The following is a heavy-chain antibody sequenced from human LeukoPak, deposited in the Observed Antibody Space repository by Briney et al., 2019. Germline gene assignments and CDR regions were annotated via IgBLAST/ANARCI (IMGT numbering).Heavy chain of an antibody. CDR1: GVSISSYY. V-gene: IGHV4-4*07. J-gene: IGHJ3*02. CDR2: IYTTVRT. CDR3: ARTLYYGDIADDAFAI. Sequence: RSSESLSLTCTVSGVSISSYYWNWVRQPAGKGLEWIWRIYTTVRTNYNPSLKSRVTMSVATSKSQFSLKLSSVTAADTAMYYCARTLYYGDIADDAFAIWGQATIVTVPA. D-gene: IGHD4-17*01.